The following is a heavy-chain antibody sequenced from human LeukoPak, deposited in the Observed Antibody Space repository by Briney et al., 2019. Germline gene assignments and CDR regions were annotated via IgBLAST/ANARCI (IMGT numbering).Heavy chain of an antibody. CDR1: GGSISSSSYY. V-gene: IGHV4-39*07. J-gene: IGHJ4*02. CDR2: IYYSGST. D-gene: IGHD3-16*02. Sequence: KPSETLSLTCTVSGGSISSSSYYWGWIRQPPGKGLEWIGSIYYSGSTNYNPSLKSRVTISVDTSKNQFSLKLSSVTAADTAVYYCARESIMITFGGVIVRGTHFDYWGQGTLVTVSS. CDR3: ARESIMITFGGVIVRGTHFDY.